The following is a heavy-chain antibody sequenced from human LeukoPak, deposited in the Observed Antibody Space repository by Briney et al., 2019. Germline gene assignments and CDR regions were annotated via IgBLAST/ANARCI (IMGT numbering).Heavy chain of an antibody. V-gene: IGHV6-1*01. CDR2: TYYRSKWYN. CDR1: GDSLSSNSAA. J-gene: IGHJ6*02. D-gene: IGHD3-10*01. Sequence: QTLSLTCAISGDSLSSNSAAWNWIRQPPSRGLPWLGRTYYRSKWYNDYAVSVKSRITINPDTSKNQFSLQLNSVTPEDTAVYYCARDFMVRGTSVDVWGQGTTVTVSS. CDR3: ARDFMVRGTSVDV.